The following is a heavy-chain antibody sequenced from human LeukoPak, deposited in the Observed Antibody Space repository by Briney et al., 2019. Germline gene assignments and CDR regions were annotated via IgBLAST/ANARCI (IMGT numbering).Heavy chain of an antibody. CDR3: AREDIVVKNYYYYGMDV. D-gene: IGHD2-15*01. Sequence: SVKVSCKASGGTFSSYAISWVRRAPGQGLEWMGGIIPIFGTANYAQKFQGRVTITADKSTSTAYMELSSLRSEDTAVYYCAREDIVVKNYYYYGMDVWGKGTTVTVSS. J-gene: IGHJ6*04. V-gene: IGHV1-69*06. CDR1: GGTFSSYA. CDR2: IIPIFGTA.